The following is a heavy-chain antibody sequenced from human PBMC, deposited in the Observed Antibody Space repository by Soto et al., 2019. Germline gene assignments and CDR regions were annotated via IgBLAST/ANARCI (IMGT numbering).Heavy chain of an antibody. CDR2: MNPNSGNS. D-gene: IGHD1-1*01. Sequence: RASVKVSCKASGYTFTSYDINWVRQATGQGLEWMGWMNPNSGNSGYAQKFQGRVTVTSDTSISTAHMELSSLRSEDTAVYYCARRAETNGWNGFGADKYYFDFWGQGTLVTVSS. V-gene: IGHV1-8*01. CDR1: GYTFTSYD. J-gene: IGHJ4*02. CDR3: ARRAETNGWNGFGADKYYFDF.